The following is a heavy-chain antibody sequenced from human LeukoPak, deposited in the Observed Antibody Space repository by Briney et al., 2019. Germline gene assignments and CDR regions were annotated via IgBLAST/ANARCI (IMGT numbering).Heavy chain of an antibody. CDR1: GGSISSYY. CDR3: AREYDFWSGYYTY. D-gene: IGHD3-3*01. CDR2: IYASGST. Sequence: SETLSLTCTVSGGSISSYYWSWIRQPAGKGLEWIGRIYASGSTNYNPSLKSRVTMSVDTSKNQFSLKLSSVTAVDTAVYYCAREYDFWSGYYTYWGQGTLVTVSS. J-gene: IGHJ4*02. V-gene: IGHV4-4*07.